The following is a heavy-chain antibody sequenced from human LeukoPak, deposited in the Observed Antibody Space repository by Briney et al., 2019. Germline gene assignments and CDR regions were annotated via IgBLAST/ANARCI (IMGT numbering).Heavy chain of an antibody. J-gene: IGHJ4*02. V-gene: IGHV3-30*02. D-gene: IGHD4-11*01. CDR2: IPYDGSDK. CDR1: GFSFSNYW. CDR3: AAMTSVTTGDY. Sequence: GGSPRLSCAASGFSFSNYWMTWVRQAPGKGLEWVAFIPYDGSDKFYADSVKGRFTISRDNSKNTLYLQMNSLRAEDTAVYYCAAMTSVTTGDYWGQGTLVTVSS.